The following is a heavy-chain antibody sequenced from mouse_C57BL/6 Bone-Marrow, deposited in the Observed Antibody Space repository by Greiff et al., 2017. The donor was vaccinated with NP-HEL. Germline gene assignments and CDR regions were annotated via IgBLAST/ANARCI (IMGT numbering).Heavy chain of an antibody. J-gene: IGHJ4*01. D-gene: IGHD1-1*01. V-gene: IGHV10-1*01. CDR1: GFSFNTYA. CDR2: IRSKSNNYAT. CDR3: VIHGYGGRGDAMDY. Sequence: VQLKESGGGLVQPKGSLKLSCAASGFSFNTYAMNWVRQAPGKGLEWVARIRSKSNNYATYYADSVKARFTISRDDSESMLYLQMNNLQTEETARYSGVIHGYGGRGDAMDYWGQGTSVTVSA.